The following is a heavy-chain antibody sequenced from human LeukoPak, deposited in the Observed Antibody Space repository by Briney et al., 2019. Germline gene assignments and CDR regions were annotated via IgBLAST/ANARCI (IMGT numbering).Heavy chain of an antibody. V-gene: IGHV1-18*01. CDR2: ISAYNGNT. J-gene: IGHJ4*02. CDR1: GYTFTSYG. Sequence: GASVKVSCKASGYTFTSYGISWVRQAPGQGLEWMGWISAYNGNTNYAQKLQGRVTMTTDTSTSTAYMELRSLRSDDTAVYYCARDRRYHGSGSYALGYWGQGTLVTVSS. CDR3: ARDRRYHGSGSYALGY. D-gene: IGHD3-10*01.